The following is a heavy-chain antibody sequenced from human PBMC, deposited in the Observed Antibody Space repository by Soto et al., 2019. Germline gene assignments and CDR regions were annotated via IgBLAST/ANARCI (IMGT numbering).Heavy chain of an antibody. Sequence: ASVKVSCKASGYSLTNNDVSWVRQATGQGLEWMGWMNPGSGDTGYAQKFQGRVTMTRDISIATAYMELSSLRSDDTAIYYCARMATFGSLNWFDPWVREPWSPSPQ. D-gene: IGHD3-16*01. V-gene: IGHV1-8*01. CDR3: ARMATFGSLNWFDP. CDR1: GYSLTNND. J-gene: IGHJ5*02. CDR2: MNPGSGDT.